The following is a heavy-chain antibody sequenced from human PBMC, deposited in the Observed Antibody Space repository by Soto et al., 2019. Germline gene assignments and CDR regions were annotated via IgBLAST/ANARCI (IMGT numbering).Heavy chain of an antibody. CDR1: GFIFNDYA. CDR3: AKAGGSSPLGYDGMDV. Sequence: EVQLVESGGGLVQPGRSLRLSCTASGFIFNDYAMHWVRQAPGKGLAWVSSISGNSGNIGYADSVKGRFTISRDNGKNSLYLQMRCLRTDDAAVYSWAKAGGSSPLGYDGMDVWGQGTTVIVAS. J-gene: IGHJ6*02. V-gene: IGHV3-9*01. D-gene: IGHD6-6*01. CDR2: ISGNSGNI.